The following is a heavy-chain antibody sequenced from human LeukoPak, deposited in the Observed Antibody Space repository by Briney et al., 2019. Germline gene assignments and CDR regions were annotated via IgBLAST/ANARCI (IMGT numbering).Heavy chain of an antibody. Sequence: GGSLRLSCAASGFTFSSYSMNWVRQAPGKGLEWVGFIRSKAYGGTTEYAASVKGRFTISRDDSKSIAYLQMNSLKTEDTAVYYCTRATVSSSYYYYYYMDVWGKGTTVTISS. V-gene: IGHV3-49*04. J-gene: IGHJ6*03. CDR2: IRSKAYGGTT. CDR1: GFTFSSYS. D-gene: IGHD4-17*01. CDR3: TRATVSSSYYYYYYMDV.